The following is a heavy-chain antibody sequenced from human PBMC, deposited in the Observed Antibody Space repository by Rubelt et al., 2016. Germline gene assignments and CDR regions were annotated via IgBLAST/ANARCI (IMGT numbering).Heavy chain of an antibody. CDR2: FDPEDGET. CDR3: ATIGLEWLLEDY. Sequence: QVQLVQSGAEVKKPGASVKVSCKVSGYTLTELSMHWVRQAPGKGLEWMGGFDPEDGETIYAQKFKGRVTMTEETSTDTAYMELSSLSSEDTAVYYCATIGLEWLLEDYWGQGTLVTVSS. CDR1: GYTLTELS. D-gene: IGHD3-3*01. J-gene: IGHJ4*02. V-gene: IGHV1-24*01.